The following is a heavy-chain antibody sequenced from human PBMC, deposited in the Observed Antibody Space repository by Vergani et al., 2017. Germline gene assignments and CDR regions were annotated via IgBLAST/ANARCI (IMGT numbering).Heavy chain of an antibody. Sequence: QVQLVESGGGLVKPGGSLRLSCAASGFTFSDYYMSWIRQAPGKGLEWVSYISSSGSTIYYADSVKGRFTISRDNAKNSLYLQMNSLRAEDTAVYYCARPMRLGYCSSTSGYTGAFDIWGQGTMVTVSS. D-gene: IGHD2-2*02. CDR2: ISSSGSTI. CDR1: GFTFSDYY. V-gene: IGHV3-11*01. J-gene: IGHJ3*02. CDR3: ARPMRLGYCSSTSGYTGAFDI.